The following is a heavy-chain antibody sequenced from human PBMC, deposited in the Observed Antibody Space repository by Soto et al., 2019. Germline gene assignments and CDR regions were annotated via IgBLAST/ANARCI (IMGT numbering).Heavy chain of an antibody. CDR3: ARGKDIVVVVAATGDTYYYYYGMDV. V-gene: IGHV4-34*01. D-gene: IGHD2-15*01. Sequence: TLSLTCAVYGGSFSGYYWSWIRQPPGKGLEWIGEINHSGSTNYNPSLKSRVTISVDTSKNQFSLKLSSVTAADTAVYYCARGKDIVVVVAATGDTYYYYYGMDVWGQGTTVTVSS. CDR2: INHSGST. J-gene: IGHJ6*02. CDR1: GGSFSGYY.